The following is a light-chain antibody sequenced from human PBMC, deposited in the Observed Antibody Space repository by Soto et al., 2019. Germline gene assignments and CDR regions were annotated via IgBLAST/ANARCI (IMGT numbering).Light chain of an antibody. CDR3: QQLRSYPST. CDR2: AAS. V-gene: IGKV1-9*01. Sequence: GDRVTITCRASQDIAIYLAWYQQKPGEAPKLLIYAASTLHGGVPSRFSGSGSGTDFALTITSLKAEDFATYYCQQLRSYPSTFGGGTKVDIK. J-gene: IGKJ4*01. CDR1: QDIAIY.